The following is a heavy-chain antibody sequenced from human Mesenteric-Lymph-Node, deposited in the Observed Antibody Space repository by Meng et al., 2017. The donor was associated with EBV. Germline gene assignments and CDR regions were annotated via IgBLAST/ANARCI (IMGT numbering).Heavy chain of an antibody. CDR1: GGAFGGYF. CDR3: VRCGAVTLVQGGPDH. CDR2: INRVGST. Sequence: QGQLQQCGAGLLQPAETLSLTCGVSGGAFGGYFWSWIRQPPGKGLEWIGEINRVGSTNYNPSLKSRLTMSVDTSKNHFSLKLTSVTAADTAVYYCVRCGAVTLVQGGPDHWGQGTLVTVSS. J-gene: IGHJ4*02. V-gene: IGHV4-34*01. D-gene: IGHD3-10*01.